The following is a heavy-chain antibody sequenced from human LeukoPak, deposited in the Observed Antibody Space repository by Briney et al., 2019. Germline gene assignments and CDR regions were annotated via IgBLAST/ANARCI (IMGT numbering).Heavy chain of an antibody. Sequence: SETLSLTCTVSGGSISSXXXXXXXXXXPXGKGLEWIXXXXXSGNTYYNPSLKSXXXISXXXSKNQFSLKLSSVTAADTAVYHCASLTTLTTTYYFESWGQGTLVTVSS. V-gene: IGHV4-39*01. CDR2: XXXSGNT. CDR3: ASLTTLTTTYYFES. D-gene: IGHD4-11*01. CDR1: GGSISSXXXX. J-gene: IGHJ4*02.